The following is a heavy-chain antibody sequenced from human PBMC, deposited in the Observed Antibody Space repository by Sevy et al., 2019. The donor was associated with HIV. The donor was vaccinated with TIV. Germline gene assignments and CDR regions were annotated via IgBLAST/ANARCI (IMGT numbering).Heavy chain of an antibody. Sequence: AAVKVSCKASGDTFSTYDINWVGQAPGQGLEWMGWMSPKSRSTGFTQKFQGRLTMTRDTSINTAYMELSSLRSEDTAVCYSARGGSGDVWTHGHYYYGMDVWGQGTTVTVSS. CDR2: MSPKSRST. V-gene: IGHV1-8*02. D-gene: IGHD3-3*01. J-gene: IGHJ6*02. CDR1: GDTFSTYD. CDR3: ARGGSGDVWTHGHYYYGMDV.